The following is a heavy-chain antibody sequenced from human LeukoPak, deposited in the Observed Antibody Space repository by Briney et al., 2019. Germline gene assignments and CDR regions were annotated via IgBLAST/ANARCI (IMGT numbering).Heavy chain of an antibody. CDR3: ARGGCCSSTSCSRCFDP. J-gene: IGHJ5*02. V-gene: IGHV4-59*11. D-gene: IGHD2-2*01. CDR2: IFYSGST. CDR1: GVSISSHY. Sequence: PSETLSLTCTVSGVSISSHYWSWVRQPPGKGLEWIGFIFYSGSTNYNPSLKSRVTMSVDRSRNQFSLKLTSVTAADTAIYYCARGGCCSSTSCSRCFDPWGQGTLVTVSS.